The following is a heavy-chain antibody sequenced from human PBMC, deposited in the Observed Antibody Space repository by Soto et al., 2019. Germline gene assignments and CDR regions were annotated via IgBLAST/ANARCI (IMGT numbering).Heavy chain of an antibody. CDR1: GGTFSSYA. D-gene: IGHD2-15*01. V-gene: IGHV1-69*13. Sequence: GASVKVSCKASGGTFSSYAISWVRQAPGQGLEWMGGIIPIFGTANYAQKFQGRVTITADESTSTAYMELSSLRSEDTAVYYCARESGGGSSRGYYYYGMDVWGQGTTVTAP. CDR3: ARESGGGSSRGYYYYGMDV. CDR2: IIPIFGTA. J-gene: IGHJ6*02.